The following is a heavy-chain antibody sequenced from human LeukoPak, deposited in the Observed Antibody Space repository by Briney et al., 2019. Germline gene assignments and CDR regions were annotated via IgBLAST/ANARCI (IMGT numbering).Heavy chain of an antibody. CDR2: ISYDGSNK. J-gene: IGHJ4*02. CDR3: AREFSQRFYFDY. Sequence: GGSLRLSCAASGFTFSSYGMHWVRQAPGKGLEWVAVISYDGSNKYYADSVKGRFTISRDNSKNTLYLQMNSLRAEDTAVYYCAREFSQRFYFDYWGQGTLVTVSS. D-gene: IGHD3-3*01. CDR1: GFTFSSYG. V-gene: IGHV3-30*03.